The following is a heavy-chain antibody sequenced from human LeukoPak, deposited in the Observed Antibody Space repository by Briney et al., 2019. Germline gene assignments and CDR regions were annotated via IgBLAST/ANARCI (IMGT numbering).Heavy chain of an antibody. CDR1: IDSFTNYY. V-gene: IGHV4-34*01. Sequence: SETLSLTCAVYIDSFTNYYWNWIRQTPGKGLEWIGEVNDSGGTNINPSLRSRVILSVDTSKDQFSLKLISVTAADTAVYYCARGSLREWDILGVGVNGHFDYWGQGTLVTVSS. CDR2: VNDSGGT. J-gene: IGHJ4*02. D-gene: IGHD1-26*01. CDR3: ARGSLREWDILGVGVNGHFDY.